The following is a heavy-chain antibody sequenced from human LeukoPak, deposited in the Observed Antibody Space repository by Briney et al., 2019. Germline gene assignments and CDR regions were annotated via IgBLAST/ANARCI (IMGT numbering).Heavy chain of an antibody. CDR1: GFTFSTYV. V-gene: IGHV3-64D*06. D-gene: IGHD3/OR15-3a*01. CDR3: VSGTGY. CDR2: ISSNGDNT. J-gene: IGHJ4*02. Sequence: PGGSLRLSCSVSGFTFSTYVMHWVRQAPGKGLEYVSAISSNGDNTYYADSVKGRFTISRDNSKNTLYLQMSSQRADDTAVYYCVSGTGYWGQGTLVTVSS.